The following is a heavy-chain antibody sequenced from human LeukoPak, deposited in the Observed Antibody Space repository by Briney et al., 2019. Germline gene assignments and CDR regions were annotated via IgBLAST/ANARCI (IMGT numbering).Heavy chain of an antibody. CDR2: IKQDGSEM. Sequence: GGSLRLSCAASEFTFSNYWMTWVRQAPGKGLEWVANIKQDGSEMYYVDSVKGRFTISRDNSKNTLYLQMNSLRAEDTAVYYCARYSGSYEVNYYYYGMDVWGQGTTVTVSS. J-gene: IGHJ6*02. D-gene: IGHD1-26*01. CDR3: ARYSGSYEVNYYYYGMDV. CDR1: EFTFSNYW. V-gene: IGHV3-7*03.